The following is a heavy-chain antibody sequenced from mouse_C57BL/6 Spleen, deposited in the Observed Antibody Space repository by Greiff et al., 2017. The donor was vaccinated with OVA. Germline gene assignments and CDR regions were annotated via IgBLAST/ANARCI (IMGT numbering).Heavy chain of an antibody. Sequence: QVHVKQSGAELARPGASVKMSCKASGYTFTSYTMHWVKQRPGQGLEWIGNINPSSGYTKYNQKFKDKATLTADKSSSTAYMQLSSLTSEDSAVYYCARGDYDPYYYAMDYWGQGTSVTVSS. CDR3: ARGDYDPYYYAMDY. CDR2: INPSSGYT. CDR1: GYTFTSYT. D-gene: IGHD2-4*01. J-gene: IGHJ4*01. V-gene: IGHV1-4*01.